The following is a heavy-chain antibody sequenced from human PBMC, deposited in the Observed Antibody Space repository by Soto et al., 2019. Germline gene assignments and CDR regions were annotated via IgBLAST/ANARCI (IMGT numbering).Heavy chain of an antibody. D-gene: IGHD3-10*01. CDR3: ARATKSFTNYYGSGSYLPQYYFDY. CDR1: GYTFTSYA. CDR2: INAGNGNT. J-gene: IGHJ4*02. V-gene: IGHV1-3*01. Sequence: ASVKVSCKASGYTFTSYAMHWVRQAPGQRLEWMGWINAGNGNTKYSQKFQGRVTITRDTSASTAYMELSSLRSEDTAVYYCARATKSFTNYYGSGSYLPQYYFDYWGQGTLVTVSS.